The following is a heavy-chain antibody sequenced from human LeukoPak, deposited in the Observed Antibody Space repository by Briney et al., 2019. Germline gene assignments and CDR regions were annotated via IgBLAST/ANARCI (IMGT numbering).Heavy chain of an antibody. CDR2: ISGSGGST. CDR3: ARVRIVVVPAAIRGNYFDY. D-gene: IGHD2-2*02. V-gene: IGHV3-23*01. CDR1: GFTFSSYA. J-gene: IGHJ4*02. Sequence: GGSLRLSCAASGFTFSSYAMSWVRQAPGKGLEWVSAISGSGGSTYYADSVKGRFTISRDNSKNTLYLQMNSLRAEDTAVYYCARVRIVVVPAAIRGNYFDYWGQGTLVTVSS.